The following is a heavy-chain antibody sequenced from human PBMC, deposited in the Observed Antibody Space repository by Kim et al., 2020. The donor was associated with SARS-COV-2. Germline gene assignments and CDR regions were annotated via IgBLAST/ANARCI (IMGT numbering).Heavy chain of an antibody. J-gene: IGHJ3*02. CDR3: ASEGVVVAASDAFDI. CDR2: IIPIFGTA. CDR1: GGTFSSYA. V-gene: IGHV1-69*13. D-gene: IGHD2-15*01. Sequence: SVKVSCKASGGTFSSYAISWVRQAPGQGLEWMGGIIPIFGTANYAQKFQGRVTITADESTSTAYMELSSLRSEDTAVYYCASEGVVVAASDAFDIWGQGTMVTVSS.